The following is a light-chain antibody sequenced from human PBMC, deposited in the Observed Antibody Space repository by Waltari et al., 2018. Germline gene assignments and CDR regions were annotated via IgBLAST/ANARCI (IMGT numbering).Light chain of an antibody. V-gene: IGKV1-8*01. CDR2: AAS. CDR3: QQYYSYPPT. J-gene: IGKJ1*01. CDR1: QGISSY. Sequence: AIRMTQSPSSFSASTGDRVTIPCRASQGISSYLAWYQQKPGKAPNLLISAASTLPSGVPSRFSGSGSGTDFTLTISRLQSEDFATYYCQQYYSYPPTFGQGTKVEFK.